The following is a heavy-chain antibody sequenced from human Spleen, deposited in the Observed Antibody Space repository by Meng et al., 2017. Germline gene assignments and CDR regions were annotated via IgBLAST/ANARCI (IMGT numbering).Heavy chain of an antibody. Sequence: QVQLQESGLGLVKPSGTLSLTRAVSGGSIRSSNWWSWVRQPPGKGLAWIGEIYHSGSTNYNPSLKSRVTISVDKSKNQFSLKLSSVTTADTAVYYCASREVVAAIEYAFDIWGQGTMVTVSS. J-gene: IGHJ3*02. CDR1: GGSIRSSNW. D-gene: IGHD2-15*01. V-gene: IGHV4-4*02. CDR2: IYHSGST. CDR3: ASREVVAAIEYAFDI.